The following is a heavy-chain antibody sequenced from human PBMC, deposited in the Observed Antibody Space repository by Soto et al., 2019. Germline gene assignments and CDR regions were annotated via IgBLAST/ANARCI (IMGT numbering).Heavy chain of an antibody. CDR3: ANGITMIVVAWTLDAFDI. V-gene: IGHV3-30*18. Sequence: GGSLRLSCAASGFTFSSYGMHWVRQAPGKGLEWVAVISYDGSNKYYADSVKGRFTISRDNSKNTLYLQMNSLRAEDTAVYYCANGITMIVVAWTLDAFDIWGQGTMVTVSS. D-gene: IGHD3-22*01. CDR2: ISYDGSNK. CDR1: GFTFSSYG. J-gene: IGHJ3*02.